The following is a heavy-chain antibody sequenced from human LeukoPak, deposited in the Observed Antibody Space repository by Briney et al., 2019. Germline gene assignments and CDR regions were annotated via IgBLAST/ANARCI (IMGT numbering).Heavy chain of an antibody. CDR2: IYHSGST. J-gene: IGHJ5*02. Sequence: KSSETLSLTCAVSGGSISSGGYSWSWIRQPPGKGLEWIGYIYHSGSTYYNPSLKSRVTISVDRSKNQFSLKLSSVTAADAAVYYCARDLGYDGFDWAPWGQGTLVTVSS. CDR3: ARDLGYDGFDWAP. V-gene: IGHV4-30-2*01. CDR1: GGSISSGGYS. D-gene: IGHD5-12*01.